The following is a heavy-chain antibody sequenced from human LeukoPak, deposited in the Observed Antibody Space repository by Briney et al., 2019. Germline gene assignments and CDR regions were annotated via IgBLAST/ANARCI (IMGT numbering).Heavy chain of an antibody. CDR3: AKMVSYYYDSSGYSSISFFDY. CDR1: GFTFSSYA. J-gene: IGHJ4*02. D-gene: IGHD3-22*01. CDR2: ISGSGGST. Sequence: GGSLRLSCAAPGFTFSSYAMSWVRQAPGKGLEWVSAISGSGGSTYYADSVKGRFTISRDNSKNTLYLQMNSLRAEDTAVYYCAKMVSYYYDSSGYSSISFFDYWGQGTLVTVSS. V-gene: IGHV3-23*01.